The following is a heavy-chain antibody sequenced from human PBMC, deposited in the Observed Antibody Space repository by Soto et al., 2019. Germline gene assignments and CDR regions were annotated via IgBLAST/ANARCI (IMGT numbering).Heavy chain of an antibody. J-gene: IGHJ4*02. D-gene: IGHD6-13*01. Sequence: QVQLVPSGAEVKKPGASVKVSCQASGYTFTSYGISWVRQAPGQGLEWMGWISGYNGDTNYAQKLQGRVTMTTDTSTSTAYMELRSLRSDDTAVYYCARAPQTVAGAGIWYWGQGTLVTVSS. CDR1: GYTFTSYG. V-gene: IGHV1-18*04. CDR3: ARAPQTVAGAGIWY. CDR2: ISGYNGDT.